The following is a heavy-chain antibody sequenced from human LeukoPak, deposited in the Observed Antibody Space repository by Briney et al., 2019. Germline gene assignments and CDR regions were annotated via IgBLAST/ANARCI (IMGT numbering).Heavy chain of an antibody. CDR2: INPNSGGT. CDR1: GYTFTGYY. V-gene: IGHV1-2*06. J-gene: IGHJ4*02. CDR3: ASPRGRDGYNYGFFDY. D-gene: IGHD5-24*01. Sequence: ASVKVSCKASGYTFTGYYMHWVRQAPGQGLEWMVRINPNSGGTNYAQKFQGRVTMTRDTSISTAYMELSRLRSDDTAVYYCASPRGRDGYNYGFFDYWGQGTLVTVSS.